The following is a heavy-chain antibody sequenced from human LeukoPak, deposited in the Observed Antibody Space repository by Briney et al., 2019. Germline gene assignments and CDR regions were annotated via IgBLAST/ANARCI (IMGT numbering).Heavy chain of an antibody. Sequence: PGGSLRLSCAASGFTFNNYAMSWVRQAPGKGLEWVSSISGSGGSKYYADSVKGRFTISRDNSKNTLSLQMNSLRAEDTAIYYCATRPDSEWELLGDYWGQGTLVTVSS. D-gene: IGHD1-26*01. CDR3: ATRPDSEWELLGDY. CDR1: GFTFNNYA. V-gene: IGHV3-23*01. J-gene: IGHJ4*02. CDR2: ISGSGGSK.